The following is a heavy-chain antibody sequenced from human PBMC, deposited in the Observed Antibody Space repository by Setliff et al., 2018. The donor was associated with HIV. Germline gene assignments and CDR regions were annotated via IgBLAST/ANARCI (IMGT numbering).Heavy chain of an antibody. CDR2: ISSSSATM. J-gene: IGHJ4*02. V-gene: IGHV3-48*04. D-gene: IGHD3-16*01. CDR1: GFTFSSYS. CDR3: ARENYANPDY. Sequence: GGSLRLSCAASGFTFSSYSMNWVRQAPGKGLEWVSYISSSSATMYYADSVKGRFTISRDNSKKSLYLQMNNLGAEDTALYYCARENYANPDYWGQGTLVTVSS.